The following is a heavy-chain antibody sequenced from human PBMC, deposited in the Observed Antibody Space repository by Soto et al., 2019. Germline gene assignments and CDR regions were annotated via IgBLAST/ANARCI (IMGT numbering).Heavy chain of an antibody. J-gene: IGHJ4*02. CDR2: IYNSGST. CDR1: GGSISSYY. CDR3: ARASGDYVFDY. Sequence: QVQLQESGPGLVKPSETLSLTCTVSGGSISSYYWSWIRQPPGKGLEWIGYIYNSGSTNYNPSLKSRVTISVDTSKNQFSLKLSSVTAADTAVYYCARASGDYVFDYWGPGTLVTVSS. D-gene: IGHD4-17*01. V-gene: IGHV4-59*01.